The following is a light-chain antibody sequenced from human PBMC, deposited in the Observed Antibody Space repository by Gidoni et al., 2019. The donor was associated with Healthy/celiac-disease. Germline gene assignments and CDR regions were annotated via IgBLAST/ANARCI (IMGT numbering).Light chain of an antibody. CDR1: QSVSSSY. J-gene: IGKJ1*01. V-gene: IGKV3-20*01. CDR3: QQYGSSQET. Sequence: EIVLTQSPGTLSLSPGERATLACRASQSVSSSYLAWYQQKPGQAPRLLIYGASSRATGIPDRFSGSGSGPDFTLTISRLEPEDFAVYYCQQYGSSQETFGQGTKVEIK. CDR2: GAS.